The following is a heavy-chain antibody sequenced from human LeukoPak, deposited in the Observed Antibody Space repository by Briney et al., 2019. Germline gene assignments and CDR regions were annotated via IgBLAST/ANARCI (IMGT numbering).Heavy chain of an antibody. J-gene: IGHJ4*02. D-gene: IGHD3-9*01. CDR1: GYTFTGYY. CDR2: INPNSGGT. Sequence: GASVKVSCKASGYTFTGYYMHWVRQAPGQGLEWMGWINPNSGGTNYAQKFQGRVTMTRDTSISTAYMELSRLRSDDTAVYYCARGYDTLTAYDGGLDRWGQGTLVTVSS. CDR3: ARGYDTLTAYDGGLDR. V-gene: IGHV1-2*02.